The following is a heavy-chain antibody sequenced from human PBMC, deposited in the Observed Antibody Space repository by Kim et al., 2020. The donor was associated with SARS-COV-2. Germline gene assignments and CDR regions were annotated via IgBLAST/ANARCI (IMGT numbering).Heavy chain of an antibody. CDR1: GFSFSNYW. Sequence: GGSLRLSCVASGFSFSNYWMTWVRQAPGKGLEWVANIKQHGDERYYVDSVKGRFIISRDNAKKSIYLQMGSLRAEDTAVYYCARGIVGATHVDYWGQGTLVTVSS. J-gene: IGHJ4*02. D-gene: IGHD1-26*01. CDR3: ARGIVGATHVDY. V-gene: IGHV3-7*01. CDR2: IKQHGDER.